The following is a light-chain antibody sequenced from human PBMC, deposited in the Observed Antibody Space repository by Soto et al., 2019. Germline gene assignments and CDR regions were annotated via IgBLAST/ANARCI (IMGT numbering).Light chain of an antibody. Sequence: EIVMTQSPATLSESPGERATLSCRASQSISSNLAWYQQKPGQAPGLLIYGASTRATAIPARFSGSGSGTEFTLTISSLQSEDFAVYYCQQYNNWPLTFGPGTKVDVK. V-gene: IGKV3-15*01. J-gene: IGKJ3*01. CDR3: QQYNNWPLT. CDR2: GAS. CDR1: QSISSN.